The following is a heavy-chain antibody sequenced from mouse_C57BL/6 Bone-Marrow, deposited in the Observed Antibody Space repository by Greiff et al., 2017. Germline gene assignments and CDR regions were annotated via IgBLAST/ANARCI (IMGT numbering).Heavy chain of an antibody. V-gene: IGHV5-16*01. CDR1: GFTFSDYY. J-gene: IGHJ1*03. D-gene: IGHD2-12*01. CDR3: ARDRNSPDWYFDV. Sequence: EVMLVESEGGLVQPGSSMKLSCTASGFTFSDYYMAWVRQVPEKGLEWVANINYDGSSTYYLDSLKSRFIISRDNAKNILYLQMSSLKSEDTATYYCARDRNSPDWYFDVWGTGTTVTVSS. CDR2: INYDGSST.